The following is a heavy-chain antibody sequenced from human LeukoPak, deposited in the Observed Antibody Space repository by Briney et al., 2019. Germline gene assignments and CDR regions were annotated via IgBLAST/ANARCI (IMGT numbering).Heavy chain of an antibody. V-gene: IGHV4-39*07. CDR1: VGSICSSSYY. CDR3: AFWSGSYDS. D-gene: IGHD1-26*01. Sequence: ETLSLTSTVSVGSICSSSYYSGWIRQPPGRGLKWNGGDNHSGGTNYNPSLKSRVTISVDTSKHQFSLKLSAVTAADTAVYYCAFWSGSYDSWGQGTLVTVSS. CDR2: DNHSGGT. J-gene: IGHJ4*02.